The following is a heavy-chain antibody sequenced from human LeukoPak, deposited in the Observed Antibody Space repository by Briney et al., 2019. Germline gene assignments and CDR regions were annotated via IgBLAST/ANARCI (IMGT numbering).Heavy chain of an antibody. J-gene: IGHJ5*02. Sequence: ASVKVSCKASGYTFTNYGITWVRQAPGQGLEWMGWIGAYNGNTNYAQKFQGRVTMTTDTSTSTAYMELRSLRSDDTAVYYCARVKQQLVRWFDPWGQGTLVTVSS. CDR2: IGAYNGNT. D-gene: IGHD6-13*01. V-gene: IGHV1-18*01. CDR1: GYTFTNYG. CDR3: ARVKQQLVRWFDP.